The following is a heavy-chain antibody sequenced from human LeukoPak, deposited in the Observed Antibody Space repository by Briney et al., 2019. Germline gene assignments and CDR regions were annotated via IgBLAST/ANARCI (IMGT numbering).Heavy chain of an antibody. Sequence: GGSLGLSCAASGFTFSNAWMSWVRQAPGKGLEWVGFIRSEVYGGTPEYAASVKGRFTISRDDSKGIAYLQMNSLRPEDTAMYYCTRDQTPYYWGQGTLVTVSS. V-gene: IGHV3-49*04. CDR3: TRDQTPYY. CDR2: IRSEVYGGTP. CDR1: GFTFSNAW. J-gene: IGHJ4*02.